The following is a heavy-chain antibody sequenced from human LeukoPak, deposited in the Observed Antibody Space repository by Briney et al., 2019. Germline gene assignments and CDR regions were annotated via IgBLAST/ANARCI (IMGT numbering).Heavy chain of an antibody. CDR1: GYTFTDYY. J-gene: IGHJ4*02. D-gene: IGHD3-10*01. Sequence: ASVKISCKASGYTFTDYYMHWVQQAPGKGLEWTGRVDPEDGETIYAEKFQGRVTITADTSTDTAYMELSSLRSEDTAVYYCATGRGGHPQEFDYWGQGTLVTVSS. CDR3: ATGRGGHPQEFDY. CDR2: VDPEDGET. V-gene: IGHV1-69-2*01.